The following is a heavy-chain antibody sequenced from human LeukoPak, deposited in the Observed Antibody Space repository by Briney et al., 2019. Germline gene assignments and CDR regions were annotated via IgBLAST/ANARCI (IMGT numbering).Heavy chain of an antibody. J-gene: IGHJ4*02. V-gene: IGHV3-21*01. CDR1: GLTFSSYS. Sequence: PGGSLRLSCAASGLTFSSYSMNWVRQAPGKGLEWVSSISSSSSYIYYGDSVKGRFTISRDNAKNSLYLQMNSLRAEDTAVYYCARYYCSTTSCYGRYFDYWGQGTLVTVSS. CDR2: ISSSSSYI. D-gene: IGHD2-2*01. CDR3: ARYYCSTTSCYGRYFDY.